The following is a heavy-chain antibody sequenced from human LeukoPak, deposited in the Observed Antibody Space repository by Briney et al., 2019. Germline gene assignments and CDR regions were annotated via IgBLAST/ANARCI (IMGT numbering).Heavy chain of an antibody. D-gene: IGHD5-12*01. CDR1: GGSISSHY. CDR2: IYYSGST. Sequence: SQTLSPTCTVSGGSISSHYWSCIRQPPGKGLEWIGYIYYSGSTYYNPSLRSRVTISVDTSKNQFSLNLSSVTATDTAVYYCARHLYMGYDFGYCGHGTLVSVSS. V-gene: IGHV4-59*04. J-gene: IGHJ4*01. CDR3: ARHLYMGYDFGY.